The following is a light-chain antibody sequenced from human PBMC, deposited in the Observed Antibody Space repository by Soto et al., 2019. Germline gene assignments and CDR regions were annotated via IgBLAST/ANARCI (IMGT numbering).Light chain of an antibody. CDR1: QSVSSSY. Sequence: EIVLTQSPGTLSLSPGERATLSCRASQSVSSSYLAWYQQKPGQAPRLLIYGAASRATGIPDRFSGSGSGTDFTLTISRLEPEAFAVYYCQQYGSSPRYTFCQGTKLEIK. V-gene: IGKV3-20*01. CDR3: QQYGSSPRYT. J-gene: IGKJ2*01. CDR2: GAA.